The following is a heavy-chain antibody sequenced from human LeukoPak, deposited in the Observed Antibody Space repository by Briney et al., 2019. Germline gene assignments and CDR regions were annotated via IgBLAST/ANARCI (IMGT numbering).Heavy chain of an antibody. CDR1: AYTFTDYY. Sequence: ASLKVSCKASAYTFTDYYMHWVRQAPGEGLEWMGWINPNGGGTYYAQKFQDRVTMTRDTSINTAYMELSRLRSDDTAMYYCAREGAPRITGTTNPLDPSGQGTLVTASS. J-gene: IGHJ5*02. D-gene: IGHD1-7*01. CDR2: INPNGGGT. V-gene: IGHV1-2*02. CDR3: AREGAPRITGTTNPLDP.